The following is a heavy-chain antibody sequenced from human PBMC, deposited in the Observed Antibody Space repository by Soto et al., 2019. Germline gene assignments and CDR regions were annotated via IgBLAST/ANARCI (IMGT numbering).Heavy chain of an antibody. CDR2: IYYSGST. V-gene: IGHV4-59*08. D-gene: IGHD2-15*01. CDR1: GGSIRSYY. J-gene: IGHJ4*02. Sequence: QVQLQESGPGLVKPSETLSLTCTVSGGSIRSYYWSWIRHPPWKGLEWIGSIYYSGSTNYNPSLKSRVTISVDTSKNQFSRKLSSVPAADTTVYYCAWRYGGSLDYWGQGTLVTVSS. CDR3: AWRYGGSLDY.